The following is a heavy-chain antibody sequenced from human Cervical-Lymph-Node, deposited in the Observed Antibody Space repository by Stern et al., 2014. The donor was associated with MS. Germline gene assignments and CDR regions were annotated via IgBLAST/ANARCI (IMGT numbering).Heavy chain of an antibody. Sequence: QVQLQESGPGLVKPSQTLSLTCTVSGGSISSDDNYWNWIRQLPGKGLEWIGYISYSGNTYNTPSLKSRVTISADTSKNQFSVKLSSVTAADTAVYYCARDGPQVGAGSFDIWGRGTMVTVSS. D-gene: IGHD1-26*01. CDR1: GGSISSDDNY. J-gene: IGHJ3*02. V-gene: IGHV4-31*03. CDR2: ISYSGNT. CDR3: ARDGPQVGAGSFDI.